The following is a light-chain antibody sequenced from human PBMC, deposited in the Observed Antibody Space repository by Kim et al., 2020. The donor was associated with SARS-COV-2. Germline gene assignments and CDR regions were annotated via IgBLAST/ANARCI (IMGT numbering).Light chain of an antibody. CDR1: AGAVTSRHY. CDR3: LLYYSGDRV. Sequence: PGRTVTLTGDSSAGAVTSRHYPYWVQQRPGQAPRTLIYDTNKKHSWTPARFSGSLLGGKPALTLSGALPEDEADYYCLLYYSGDRVFGRGTQLTVL. CDR2: DTN. J-gene: IGLJ3*02. V-gene: IGLV7-46*01.